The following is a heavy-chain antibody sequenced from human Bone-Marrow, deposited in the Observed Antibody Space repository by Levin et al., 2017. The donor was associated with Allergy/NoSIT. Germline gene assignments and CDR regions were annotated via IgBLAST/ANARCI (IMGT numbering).Heavy chain of an antibody. CDR2: IYYTGIT. D-gene: IGHD6-19*01. V-gene: IGHV4-61*01. CDR1: GDSVSSGSFY. J-gene: IGHJ4*02. Sequence: RAGGSLRLSCTVSGDSVSSGSFYWAWIRQTPGRGLEWIGHIYYTGITNYNPSLTSRISVSSDTSKNEFSLTLRSVTPADTAVYYCARAPIYSNGWYGGFDSWGQGTLVTVSS. CDR3: ARAPIYSNGWYGGFDS.